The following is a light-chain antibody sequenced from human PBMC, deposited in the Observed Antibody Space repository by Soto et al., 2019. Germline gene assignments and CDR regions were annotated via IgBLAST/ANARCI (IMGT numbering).Light chain of an antibody. CDR2: SNT. V-gene: IGLV1-40*01. J-gene: IGLJ3*02. CDR3: QSHDSSLNSWV. Sequence: QSVLTQPPSMPGAPGQRVTISCTGSSSNIGAGYDVHWYQLLPGTAPKLLIYSNTNRPSGVPDRFSGSKSGTSASLAITGLQAEDEADYYCQSHDSSLNSWVFGGGTKVTVL. CDR1: SSNIGAGYD.